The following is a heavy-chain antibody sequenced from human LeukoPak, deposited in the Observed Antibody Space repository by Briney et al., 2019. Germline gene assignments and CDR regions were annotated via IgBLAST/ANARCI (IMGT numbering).Heavy chain of an antibody. J-gene: IGHJ4*02. Sequence: PSETLSLTCAVYGGSFSGYYWSWIRQPPGKGLEWIGEINHSGSTNYNPSLKSRVTISVDTSKNQFSLKLSSVTAADTAVYYCARLSDGCYFDYWGQGTLVTVSS. CDR3: ARLSDGCYFDY. D-gene: IGHD2-21*02. CDR2: INHSGST. CDR1: GGSFSGYY. V-gene: IGHV4-34*01.